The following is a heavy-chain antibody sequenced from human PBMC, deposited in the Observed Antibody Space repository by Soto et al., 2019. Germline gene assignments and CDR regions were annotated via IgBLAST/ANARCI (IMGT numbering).Heavy chain of an antibody. CDR2: ISGSGDAT. V-gene: IGHV3-23*01. CDR3: AKDKDRGGDNYPPFDH. J-gene: IGHJ4*02. D-gene: IGHD2-21*02. Sequence: EVQLLQSGGGLVQPGRSLRLSCSASGLIFSDYAMSWVRQAPGKGLEWVSSISGSGDATYYADSVKGRFTISRDNFKNTLSLQMNSLRVEDTAVYYCAKDKDRGGDNYPPFDHWGQGALVTVSP. CDR1: GLIFSDYA.